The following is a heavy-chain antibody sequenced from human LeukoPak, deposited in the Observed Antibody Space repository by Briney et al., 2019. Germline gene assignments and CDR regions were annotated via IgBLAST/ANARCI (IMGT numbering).Heavy chain of an antibody. CDR2: ISAYNGNT. D-gene: IGHD3-22*01. V-gene: IGHV1-18*01. CDR3: ARPSYYSDSSGYPALDAFDI. Sequence: ASVKVSCKASGYTFTSYGISWVRQAPGQGLEWMGWISAYNGNTNYAQKLQGRVTMTTDTSTSTAYMELRSLRSDDTAVYYCARPSYYSDSSGYPALDAFDIWGQGTMVTVSS. J-gene: IGHJ3*02. CDR1: GYTFTSYG.